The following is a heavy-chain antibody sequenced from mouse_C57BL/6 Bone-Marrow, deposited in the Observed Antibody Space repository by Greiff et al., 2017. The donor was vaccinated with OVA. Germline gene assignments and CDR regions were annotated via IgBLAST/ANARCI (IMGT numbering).Heavy chain of an antibody. Sequence: EVQGVESGPELVKPGASVKIPCKASGYTFTDYNMDWVKQSHGKSLEWIGDINPNNGGTIYNQKFKGKATLTVDKSSSTAYMELRSLTSEDTAVYYCARSPCWYFDVWGTGTTVTVSS. V-gene: IGHV1-18*01. CDR3: ARSPCWYFDV. J-gene: IGHJ1*03. CDR2: INPNNGGT. CDR1: GYTFTDYN.